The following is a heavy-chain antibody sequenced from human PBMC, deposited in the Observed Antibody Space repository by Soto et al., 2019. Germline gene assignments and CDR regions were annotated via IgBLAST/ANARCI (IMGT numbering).Heavy chain of an antibody. Sequence: GGSLRLSCEVSGFTFENYAMNWVRRAPGKGLEWVSGISSTGGGTYYADPVKGRFTISRDNSKNTLYLQMNNLRAGDTALYYCAKGHDIVVVPTVDYWGQGTLVTVSS. J-gene: IGHJ4*02. V-gene: IGHV3-23*01. D-gene: IGHD2-15*01. CDR1: GFTFENYA. CDR2: ISSTGGGT. CDR3: AKGHDIVVVPTVDY.